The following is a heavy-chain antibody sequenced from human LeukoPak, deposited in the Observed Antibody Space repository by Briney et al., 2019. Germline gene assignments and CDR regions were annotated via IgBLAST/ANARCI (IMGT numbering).Heavy chain of an antibody. CDR3: AKEEKYCSGGSCPLHFDY. Sequence: GGSLRLSCAASGFTFSSYEMNWVRQAPGKGLEWVSYITSSGSTTHYADSVKGRFTISRDNAKNSLYLQMNSLRAEDTAVYYCAKEEKYCSGGSCPLHFDYWGQGTLVTVSS. CDR1: GFTFSSYE. CDR2: ITSSGSTT. D-gene: IGHD2-15*01. J-gene: IGHJ4*02. V-gene: IGHV3-48*03.